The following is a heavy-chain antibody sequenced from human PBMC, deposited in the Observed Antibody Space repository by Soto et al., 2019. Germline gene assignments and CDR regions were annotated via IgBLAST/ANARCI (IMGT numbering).Heavy chain of an antibody. CDR3: ARAGRYGELFLVDY. Sequence: ASVKLSCKASGYTFTTYGVSWVRQAPGQGVEWMGWISAYNGNTKYAQKVQGRVTMTTDTSTSTAYMELSSLRSEDTAVYYCARAGRYGELFLVDYWGQGTLVTVSA. D-gene: IGHD3-10*01. CDR1: GYTFTTYG. CDR2: ISAYNGNT. J-gene: IGHJ4*02. V-gene: IGHV1-18*01.